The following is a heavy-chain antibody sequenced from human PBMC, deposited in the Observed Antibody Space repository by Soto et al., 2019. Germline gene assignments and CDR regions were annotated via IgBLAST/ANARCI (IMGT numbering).Heavy chain of an antibody. CDR3: ARGSWDDISGHYYMEV. CDR1: VDSVSSNSAA. CDR2: TYYKSKWYN. V-gene: IGHV6-1*01. Sequence: PSQTLSLTCDISVDSVSSNSAAWNWIRQTPSRGLEWLGRTYYKSKWYNNYALSVQSRITVNPDTSKNQFSLQLNSVTPEDTAVYYCARGSWDDISGHYYMEVWGKGTTVTVSS. J-gene: IGHJ6*03. D-gene: IGHD3-3*02.